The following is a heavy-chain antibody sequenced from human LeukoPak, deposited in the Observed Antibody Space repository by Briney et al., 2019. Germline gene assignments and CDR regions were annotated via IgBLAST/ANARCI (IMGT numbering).Heavy chain of an antibody. CDR1: GFTLAHFG. D-gene: IGHD5-24*01. CDR2: VSGNNINT. Sequence: GASVKVSCKTSGFTLAHFGLSWVRQAPGQGLEWMGWVSGNNINTNYAQKFQGRVTMTSDTSTATVRMELRNLRSDDTAVYYCARSQWDGYNDFDYWGQGTLVTVSS. CDR3: ARSQWDGYNDFDY. V-gene: IGHV1-18*01. J-gene: IGHJ4*02.